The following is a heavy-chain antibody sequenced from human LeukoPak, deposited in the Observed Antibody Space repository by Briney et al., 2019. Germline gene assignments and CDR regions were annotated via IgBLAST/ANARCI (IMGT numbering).Heavy chain of an antibody. J-gene: IGHJ4*02. D-gene: IGHD2-2*01. CDR1: GYTFTDYY. V-gene: IGHV1-2*02. Sequence: ASVKVSCKASGYTFTDYYMHWVRQAPGQGLEWMGWINPNSGGTNYAQKFQGRVTMTRDTSISTAYMELSRLRSDDTAVYYCARYDKIVVVPAAKRYYFDYWGQGTLVTVSS. CDR2: INPNSGGT. CDR3: ARYDKIVVVPAAKRYYFDY.